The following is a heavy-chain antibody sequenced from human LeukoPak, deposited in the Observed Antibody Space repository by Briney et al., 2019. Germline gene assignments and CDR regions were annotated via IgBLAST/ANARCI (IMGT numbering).Heavy chain of an antibody. D-gene: IGHD1-1*01. CDR3: ARGRAGIDS. CDR2: INYCENMNKDNT. Sequence: SETLSLTCTVSGGSLSSYYWSWIRQPPGKGLEWIGYINYCENMNKDNTYFNRSLTIRVTMSLDMSKNHCFLDLASVTAADSAVYYCARGRAGIDSWGRGTLVIVS. CDR1: GGSLSSYY. V-gene: IGHV4-59*01. J-gene: IGHJ4*02.